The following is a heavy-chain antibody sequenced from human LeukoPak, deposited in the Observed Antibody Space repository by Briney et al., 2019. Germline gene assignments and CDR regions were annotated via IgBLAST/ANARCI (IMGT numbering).Heavy chain of an antibody. V-gene: IGHV4-59*01. CDR3: ARSLVVPAAMWYYYYGMDV. D-gene: IGHD2-2*01. Sequence: SETLSLTCTVSGGSISSYYWSWIRQPPGKGPEWIGYIYYSGSTNYNPSLKSRVTISVDTSKNQFSLKLSSVTAADTAVYYCARSLVVPAAMWYYYYGMDVWGQGTTATVSS. CDR1: GGSISSYY. CDR2: IYYSGST. J-gene: IGHJ6*02.